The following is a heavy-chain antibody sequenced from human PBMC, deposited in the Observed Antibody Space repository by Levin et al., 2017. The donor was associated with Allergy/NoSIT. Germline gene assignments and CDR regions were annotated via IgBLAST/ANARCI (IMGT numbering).Heavy chain of an antibody. CDR1: GASISSYY. CDR2: MYYSGNT. CDR3: ARDRVTIGETNYYYGMDG. D-gene: IGHD5-18*01. V-gene: IGHV4-59*01. J-gene: IGHJ6*02. Sequence: SETLSLTCTVSGASISSYYWSWIRQPPGKGLEWIGCMYYSGNTKYNPSLKSRVTISMDTSKNQFSLKLTSVTAADTAVYYCARDRVTIGETNYYYGMDGWGQGTTVTVSS.